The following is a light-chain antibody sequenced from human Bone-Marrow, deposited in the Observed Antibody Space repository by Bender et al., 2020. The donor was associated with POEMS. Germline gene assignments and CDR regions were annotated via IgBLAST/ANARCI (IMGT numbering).Light chain of an antibody. CDR3: QSADNSGSYVV. V-gene: IGLV3-25*02. Sequence: SYELTQAPSVSMSPGQTVRIACSGDALPSQYAYWYQQKLGQAPVLVIYKDSERPSGIPERFSGSSSGTTVTLTISGVQAEDEADYYCQSADNSGSYVVFGGGTRLTVL. CDR2: KDS. CDR1: ALPSQY. J-gene: IGLJ3*02.